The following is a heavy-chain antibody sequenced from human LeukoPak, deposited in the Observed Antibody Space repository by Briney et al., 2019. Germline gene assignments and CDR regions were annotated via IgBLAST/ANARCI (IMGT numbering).Heavy chain of an antibody. Sequence: GGSLRLSCAASGFTFTIYWMNWVRQAPGKGLEWVSSISSSSSYIYYADSVKGRFTISRDNAKNSLYLQMNSLRAEDTAVYYCAREKGSSSDAFDIWGQGTMVTVSS. CDR1: GFTFTIYW. D-gene: IGHD6-6*01. V-gene: IGHV3-21*01. J-gene: IGHJ3*02. CDR3: AREKGSSSDAFDI. CDR2: ISSSSSYI.